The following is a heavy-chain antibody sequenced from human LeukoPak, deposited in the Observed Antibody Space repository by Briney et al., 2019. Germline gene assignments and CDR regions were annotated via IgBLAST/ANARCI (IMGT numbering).Heavy chain of an antibody. Sequence: PGGSLRLSCAASGFTFSSYDMSWVRQAPGKGLEWVANIKQDGSEKYYVDSVKGRFTISRDNAKNSLYLQMNSLRAEDTAVYYCARSIAARSNDAFDIWGQGTMVTVSS. CDR2: IKQDGSEK. J-gene: IGHJ3*02. CDR1: GFTFSSYD. CDR3: ARSIAARSNDAFDI. V-gene: IGHV3-7*01. D-gene: IGHD6-6*01.